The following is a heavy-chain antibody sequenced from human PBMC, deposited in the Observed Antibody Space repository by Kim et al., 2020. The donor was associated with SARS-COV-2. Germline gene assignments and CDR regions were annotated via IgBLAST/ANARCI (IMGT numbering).Heavy chain of an antibody. D-gene: IGHD3-9*01. CDR2: IYYSGST. CDR1: GGSISSGGYY. J-gene: IGHJ6*02. Sequence: SETLSLTCTVSGGSISSGGYYWSWIRQPPGKGLEWIGYIYYSGSTYYNPSLKSRVTISVDTSKNQFSLKLSSVTAADTAVYYCARGLSDILTGYHYYSYGMDVWGQGTTVTVSS. V-gene: IGHV4-31*03. CDR3: ARGLSDILTGYHYYSYGMDV.